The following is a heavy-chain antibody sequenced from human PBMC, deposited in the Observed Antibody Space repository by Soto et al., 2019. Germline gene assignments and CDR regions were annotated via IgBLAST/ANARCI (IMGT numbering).Heavy chain of an antibody. CDR1: GGSISSSSYY. CDR2: IYYSGST. CDR3: ARSGGSFDYVWGSYRTAFDY. D-gene: IGHD3-16*01. V-gene: IGHV4-39*01. J-gene: IGHJ4*02. Sequence: QLQLQESGPGLVKPSETLSLTCTVSGGSISSSSYYWGWIRQPPGKGLEWIGSIYYSGSTYYNPSLKSRVTISVDTSKNQFSLKLSSVTAADTAVYYCARSGGSFDYVWGSYRTAFDYWGQGTLVTVSS.